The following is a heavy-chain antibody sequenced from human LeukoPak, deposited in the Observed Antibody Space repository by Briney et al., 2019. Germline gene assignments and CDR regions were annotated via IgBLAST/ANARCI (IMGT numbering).Heavy chain of an antibody. D-gene: IGHD2-2*01. Sequence: PGGSLRLSCAASGFTFSSYSMNWVRQAPGKGLEWVSSISSSSSYIYYADSVKGRFTISRDNAKNSLYLQMNSLRAEDTAVYYCARVGGYCSSTSCYGKFDYWGQGTLVTVSS. CDR1: GFTFSSYS. J-gene: IGHJ4*02. V-gene: IGHV3-21*01. CDR2: ISSSSSYI. CDR3: ARVGGYCSSTSCYGKFDY.